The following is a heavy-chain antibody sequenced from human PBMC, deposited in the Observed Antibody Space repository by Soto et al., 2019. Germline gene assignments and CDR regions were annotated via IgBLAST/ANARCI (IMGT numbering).Heavy chain of an antibody. V-gene: IGHV3-15*07. CDR2: IKSKTDGGTT. J-gene: IGHJ4*02. CDR3: VQIEYGATESAH. CDR1: GFTCTKRW. Sequence: QYCRVSGFTCTKRWLNRVRQAPGKGLEWVGRIKSKTDGGTTDYATPVKGRFTISRDDSKNTLYLQMSSLKIEDTAKYHCVQIEYGATESAHWGPGALVTVSS. D-gene: IGHD4-17*01.